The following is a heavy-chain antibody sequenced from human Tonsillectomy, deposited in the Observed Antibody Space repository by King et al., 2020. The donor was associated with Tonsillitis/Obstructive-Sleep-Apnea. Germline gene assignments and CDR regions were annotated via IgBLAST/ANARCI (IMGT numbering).Heavy chain of an antibody. J-gene: IGHJ6*03. D-gene: IGHD1-7*01. CDR2: IHYSGST. V-gene: IGHV4-39*01. Sequence: QLQLQESGPGLVKPSETLSLTCTVSGGSISTSSYYWGWIRQPPGKGLEWIGSIHYSGSTYYNPSLKSRVTISVDTSKNQFSLKLSSVTAADTAVYYCAVTGTTADHYYYYYMDVWGKGTTVTVSS. CDR3: AVTGTTADHYYYYYMDV. CDR1: GGSISTSSYY.